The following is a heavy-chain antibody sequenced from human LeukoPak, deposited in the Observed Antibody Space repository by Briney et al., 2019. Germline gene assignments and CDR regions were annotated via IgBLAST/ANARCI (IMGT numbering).Heavy chain of an antibody. J-gene: IGHJ6*02. V-gene: IGHV3-30-3*01. CDR1: GFTFSSYA. Sequence: GGSLRLSCAASGFTFSSYAMHWVRQAPGKGLEWVAVISYDGSNKYYADSVKGRFTISRDNSKNTLYLQMNSLRAEDTAVYYCARNHYDFWSGYYIRSYYYYYGMDVWGQGTTVTVSS. CDR2: ISYDGSNK. CDR3: ARNHYDFWSGYYIRSYYYYYGMDV. D-gene: IGHD3-3*01.